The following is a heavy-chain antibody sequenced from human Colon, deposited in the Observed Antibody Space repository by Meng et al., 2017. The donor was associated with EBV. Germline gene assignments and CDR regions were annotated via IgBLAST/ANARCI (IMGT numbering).Heavy chain of an antibody. D-gene: IGHD2-2*01. CDR2: IYRGGGT. J-gene: IGHJ4*02. V-gene: IGHV4-4*03. CDR3: ARVRVIPAAVGFDY. CDR1: GGYISAIDW. Sequence: GPVLLGLRGPLALPCAASGGYISAIDWWSWVRQPPGKGLEWIGEIYRGGGTNYNPSFKSRVTISVDTSNNHFSLKLSYVTAADTAVYYCARVRVIPAAVGFDYWGQGTLVTSPQ.